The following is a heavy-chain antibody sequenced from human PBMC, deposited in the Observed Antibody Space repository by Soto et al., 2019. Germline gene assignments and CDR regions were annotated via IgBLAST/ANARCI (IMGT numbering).Heavy chain of an antibody. CDR3: ARHGHGSYYDSSPGAFDI. CDR1: GGSISRSSYY. V-gene: IGHV4-39*01. J-gene: IGHJ3*02. Sequence: QLQLQESGPGLVKPSETLSLTCTVSGGSISRSSYYWGWIRQPPGKGLEWIGSIYYSGSTYYNPSLKSRVTISVDTSKNQFSLKLSSVTAADTAVYYCARHGHGSYYDSSPGAFDIWGQGTMVTVSS. D-gene: IGHD3-22*01. CDR2: IYYSGST.